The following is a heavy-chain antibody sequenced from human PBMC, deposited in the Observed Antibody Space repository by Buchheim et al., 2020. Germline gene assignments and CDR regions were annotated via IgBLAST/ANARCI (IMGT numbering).Heavy chain of an antibody. Sequence: QVQLQQWGAGLLKPSETLSLNCAVYGGSFSRSSWSWIRQTPGKGLEWIGEINHTGSTNYNPSLKSRVTISVDRSKNQVSLKPTSVTAADTAVYYCAVTTRGDFWSWGWFDPWGQGTL. CDR3: AVTTRGDFWSWGWFDP. D-gene: IGHD3-3*01. J-gene: IGHJ5*02. CDR1: GGSFSRSS. V-gene: IGHV4-34*02. CDR2: INHTGST.